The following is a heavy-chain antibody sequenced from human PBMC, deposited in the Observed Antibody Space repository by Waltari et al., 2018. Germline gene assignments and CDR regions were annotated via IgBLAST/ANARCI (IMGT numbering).Heavy chain of an antibody. J-gene: IGHJ4*02. D-gene: IGHD6-19*01. Sequence: QVQLVQSGAEVKNPGASVKVSCEASGYPFTYYYIHWAGQAPGQGLEWMGRISPSSGGTSYAQKFQGRVSMTRDTSINTAFMELSSLRSDDTAMFYCARETSSGWLWGQGTLVTVSS. CDR1: GYPFTYYY. CDR3: ARETSSGWL. V-gene: IGHV1-2*06. CDR2: ISPSSGGT.